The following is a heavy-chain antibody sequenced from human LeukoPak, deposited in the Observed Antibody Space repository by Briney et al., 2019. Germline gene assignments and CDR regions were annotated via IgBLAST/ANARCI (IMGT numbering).Heavy chain of an antibody. CDR2: IYYSGST. D-gene: IGHD6-6*01. J-gene: IGHJ6*02. CDR1: GGSISSYY. CDR3: ARGGSVVAARIYYYGMDV. V-gene: IGHV4-59*01. Sequence: SETLSLTCTVSGGSISSYYWSWIRQPPGKGLEWIGYIYYSGSTNYNPSLKSRVTISVDTSKNQFSLKLSSVTAADTAVYYCARGGSVVAARIYYYGMDVSGQGTTVTVSS.